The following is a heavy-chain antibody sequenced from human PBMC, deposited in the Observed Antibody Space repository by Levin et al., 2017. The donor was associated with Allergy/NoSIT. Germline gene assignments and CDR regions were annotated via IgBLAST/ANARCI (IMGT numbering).Heavy chain of an antibody. V-gene: IGHV3-48*02. Sequence: GESLKISCAASGFTFSSYSMNWVRQAPGKGLEWVSYISSSSSTIYYADSVKGRFTISRDNAKNSLYLQMNSLRDEDTAVYYCARDYYDSSGYYFGSYWGQGTLVTVSS. D-gene: IGHD3-22*01. J-gene: IGHJ4*02. CDR1: GFTFSSYS. CDR3: ARDYYDSSGYYFGSY. CDR2: ISSSSSTI.